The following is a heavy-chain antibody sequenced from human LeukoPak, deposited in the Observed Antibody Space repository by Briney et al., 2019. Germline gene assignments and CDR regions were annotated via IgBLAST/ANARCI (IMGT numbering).Heavy chain of an antibody. Sequence: GGSLRLSCAASGLTFSSYEMNWVRHAPGKGLEWVSYISSSGSTIYYADSVKGRFTISRDNAKNSLFLQMNSLTAEDTAVYYCARGGTLEYFQHWGQGTLVTVSS. CDR1: GLTFSSYE. J-gene: IGHJ1*01. CDR2: ISSSGSTI. V-gene: IGHV3-48*03. CDR3: ARGGTLEYFQH.